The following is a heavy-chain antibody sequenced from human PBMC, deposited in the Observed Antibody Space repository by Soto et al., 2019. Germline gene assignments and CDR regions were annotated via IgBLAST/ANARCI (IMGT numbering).Heavy chain of an antibody. D-gene: IGHD6-13*01. CDR1: GGTFSSYA. J-gene: IGHJ6*02. Sequence: GASVKVSCKASGGTFSSYAISWVRQAPGQGLEWMGGIIPIFGTANYAQKFQGRVTITADESTSTAYMELSSLRSEDTAVYYCARAGYSSSWYATGPYYYYYGMDVWGQGTTVTVSS. V-gene: IGHV1-69*13. CDR3: ARAGYSSSWYATGPYYYYYGMDV. CDR2: IIPIFGTA.